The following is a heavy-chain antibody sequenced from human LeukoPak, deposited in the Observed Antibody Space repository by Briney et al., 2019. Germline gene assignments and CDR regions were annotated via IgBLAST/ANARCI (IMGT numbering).Heavy chain of an antibody. CDR2: ISGSGGST. J-gene: IGHJ4*02. CDR1: GFTFSIYA. V-gene: IGHV3-23*01. Sequence: GGSLRLSCAASGFTFSIYAMSWVRQAPGKGLEWVSAISGSGGSTYYADSVKGRFTISRDNSKNTLYLQMNSLRAEDTAVYYCAKDSLSIAAAASFDYWGQGTLVTVSS. D-gene: IGHD6-13*01. CDR3: AKDSLSIAAAASFDY.